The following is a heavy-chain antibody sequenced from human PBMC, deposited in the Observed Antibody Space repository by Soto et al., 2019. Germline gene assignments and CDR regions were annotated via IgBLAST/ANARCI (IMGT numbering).Heavy chain of an antibody. V-gene: IGHV4-31*03. D-gene: IGHD4-17*01. CDR2: IYYSGST. Sequence: PSATLSLTCTVSGGSISSGGYYWSWIRQHPGKGLEWIGYIYYSGSTYYNPSLKSRVTISVDTSKNQFSLKLSSVTAADTAVYYCAREVIPLTTDRYFDLWGRGTLVTVSS. J-gene: IGHJ2*01. CDR1: GGSISSGGYY. CDR3: AREVIPLTTDRYFDL.